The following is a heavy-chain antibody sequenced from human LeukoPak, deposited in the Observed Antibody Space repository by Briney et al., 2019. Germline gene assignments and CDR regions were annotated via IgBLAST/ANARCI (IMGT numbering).Heavy chain of an antibody. CDR2: IYYSGST. CDR3: ARAGDGRDGP. V-gene: IGHV4-39*07. D-gene: IGHD5-24*01. Sequence: PSETLSLTCTVSGGSISSSSYYWGWIRQPPGKGLEWIGSIYYSGSTYYNPSLKSRVTISVDTSKNQFSLKLSSVTAADTAVYYCARAGDGRDGPWGQGTLVTVSS. CDR1: GGSISSSSYY. J-gene: IGHJ5*02.